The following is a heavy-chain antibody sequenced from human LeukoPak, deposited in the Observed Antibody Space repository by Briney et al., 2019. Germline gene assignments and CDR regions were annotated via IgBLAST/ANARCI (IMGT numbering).Heavy chain of an antibody. CDR3: ARDEGPLDY. Sequence: GGSLRLSCAASGFTFRSYSMNWVRQAPGKGLEWVSYISSSSGTIYYADSVKGRFTVSRDNATNSLDLQMNSLRDEDTAVYYCARDEGPLDYWGEGTLVTVSS. CDR1: GFTFRSYS. CDR2: ISSSSGTI. J-gene: IGHJ4*02. V-gene: IGHV3-48*02.